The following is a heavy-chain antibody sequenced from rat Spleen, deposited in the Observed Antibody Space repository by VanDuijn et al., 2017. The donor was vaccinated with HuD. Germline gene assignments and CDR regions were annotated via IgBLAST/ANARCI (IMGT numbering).Heavy chain of an antibody. CDR1: GFTFNNYW. Sequence: EVQLVESGGGLVQPGRSLKLSCVASGFTFNNYWMTWIRQAPGKGLEWIASISNTGGSTYSPDSVKGRFTISRDIAKSILFLEMDSLRSEDTATYYCARPTEGIAWFAYWGQGTLVTVSS. J-gene: IGHJ3*01. CDR3: ARPTEGIAWFAY. CDR2: ISNTGGST. D-gene: IGHD1-11*01. V-gene: IGHV5-31*01.